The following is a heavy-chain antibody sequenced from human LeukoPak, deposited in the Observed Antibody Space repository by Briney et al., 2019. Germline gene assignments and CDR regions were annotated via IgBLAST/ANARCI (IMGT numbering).Heavy chain of an antibody. CDR3: ARVGSIAAAGTPDY. CDR2: ISGSGSDT. Sequence: GGSLRLYCAASGFIFSDYYMTWIRQAPGKGLEWLSYISGSGSDTNYADSVKGRFTTSRDNAKNSLYLQMNSLRAEDTAVYYCARVGSIAAAGTPDYWGQGTLGSVSS. V-gene: IGHV3-11*06. CDR1: GFIFSDYY. J-gene: IGHJ4*02. D-gene: IGHD6-13*01.